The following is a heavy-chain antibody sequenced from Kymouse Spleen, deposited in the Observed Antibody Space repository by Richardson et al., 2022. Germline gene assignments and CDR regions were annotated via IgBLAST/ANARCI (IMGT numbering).Heavy chain of an antibody. CDR1: GFTFSSYG. V-gene: IGHV3-30*18. J-gene: IGHJ4*02. CDR3: AKEGNSPFDY. CDR2: ISYDGSNK. D-gene: IGHD1-7*01,IGHD4-23*01. Sequence: QVQLVESGGGVVQPGRSLRLSCAASGFTFSSYGMHWVRQAPGKGLEWVAVISYDGSNKYYADSVKGRFTISRDNSKNTLYLQMNSLRAEDTAVYYCAKEGNSPFDYWGQGTLVTVSS.